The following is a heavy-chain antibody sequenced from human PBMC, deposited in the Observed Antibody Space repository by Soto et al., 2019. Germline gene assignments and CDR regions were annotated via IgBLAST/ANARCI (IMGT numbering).Heavy chain of an antibody. CDR2: ISAYNGNT. CDR3: AREPSYDILTGSPMGYYGMDV. V-gene: IGHV1-18*01. D-gene: IGHD3-9*01. Sequence: ASVKVSCKASGYTFTSYGISWVRQAPGQGLEWMGWISAYNGNTNYAQKLQGRVTMTTDTSTSTAYMELRSLRSDDTAVHYCAREPSYDILTGSPMGYYGMDVWGQGTTVTVSS. CDR1: GYTFTSYG. J-gene: IGHJ6*02.